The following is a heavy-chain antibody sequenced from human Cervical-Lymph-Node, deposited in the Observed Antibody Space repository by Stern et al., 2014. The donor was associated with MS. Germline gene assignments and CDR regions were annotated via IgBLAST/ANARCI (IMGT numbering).Heavy chain of an antibody. CDR2: VYYTGST. D-gene: IGHD3-22*01. Sequence: VQLVESGPRLVKPSQTLSLTCSVSGASFSSGGYYWSWIRQHPGKGLGVVGYVYYTGSTFYSPSLKSRLTISMDASKNQVSLRLRSVTAADTALYYCATVAFFYGSSGYSNYWGQGIQVTVSS. CDR3: ATVAFFYGSSGYSNY. V-gene: IGHV4-31*03. CDR1: GASFSSGGYY. J-gene: IGHJ4*02.